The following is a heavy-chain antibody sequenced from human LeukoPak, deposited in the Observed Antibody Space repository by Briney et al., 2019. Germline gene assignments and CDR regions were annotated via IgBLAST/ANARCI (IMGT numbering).Heavy chain of an antibody. J-gene: IGHJ3*02. V-gene: IGHV4-39*01. CDR2: IYYSGST. CDR3: ARQVTIFGVVPRRAFDI. Sequence: SETLSLTCTVSGGSISSSSYYWGWIRQPPGKGLEWIGSIYYSGSTYYNPSLKGRVTISVDTSKNQFSLKLSSVTAADTAVYYCARQVTIFGVVPRRAFDIWGQGTMVTVSS. D-gene: IGHD3-3*01. CDR1: GGSISSSSYY.